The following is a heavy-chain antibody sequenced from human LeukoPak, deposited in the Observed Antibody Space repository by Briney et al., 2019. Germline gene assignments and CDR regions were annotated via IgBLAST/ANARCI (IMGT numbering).Heavy chain of an antibody. V-gene: IGHV1-2*02. J-gene: IGHJ5*02. Sequence: GASVKLSCKSSGYTFTGYYMHWVRQAPGQGLEWMGWINPNSGGTNYAQKFQGRVTMTRDTSISTAYMELSRLRSDDTAVYYCASRMVRGVTPPFDPWGQGTLVTVSS. CDR1: GYTFTGYY. D-gene: IGHD3-10*01. CDR2: INPNSGGT. CDR3: ASRMVRGVTPPFDP.